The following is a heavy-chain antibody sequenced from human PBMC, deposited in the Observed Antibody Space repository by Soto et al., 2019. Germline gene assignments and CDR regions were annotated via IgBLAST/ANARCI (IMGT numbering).Heavy chain of an antibody. Sequence: EVQLVESGGGLVQPGGSLRLSCAASGFTVGNNYMSWVRQAPTKGLEWLSVIFGGGRTYYADSVKGRFTVSRDSSENTMFLQINNLRAEDTAVYYCAGDPFQGCGSWGHGTLVTVSS. D-gene: IGHD2-21*01. V-gene: IGHV3-66*01. CDR2: IFGGGRT. J-gene: IGHJ5*01. CDR3: AGDPFQGCGS. CDR1: GFTVGNNY.